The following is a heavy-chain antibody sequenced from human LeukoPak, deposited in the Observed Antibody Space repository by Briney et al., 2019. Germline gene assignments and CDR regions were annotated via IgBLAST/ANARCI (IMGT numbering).Heavy chain of an antibody. V-gene: IGHV1-2*02. CDR1: GYTFTDYY. CDR2: INPNSGGT. J-gene: IGHJ4*02. D-gene: IGHD6-19*01. Sequence: ASVKVSCKASGYTFTDYYMHWVRQAPGQGLEWMGWINPNSGGTNYAQKFQGRVTMTRDTSISTAYMELSRLRSDDTAVYYCARVPSSGWLIDYWGQGTLVTVSS. CDR3: ARVPSSGWLIDY.